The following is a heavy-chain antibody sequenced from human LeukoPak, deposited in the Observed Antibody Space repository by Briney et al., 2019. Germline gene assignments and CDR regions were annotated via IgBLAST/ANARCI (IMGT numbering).Heavy chain of an antibody. V-gene: IGHV3-74*01. Sequence: GGSLRLSCVSSGFTFSSYWMHWVRQAPGKGLVWVSRINTDGRTTTYADSVKGRFTISRDNAKNSLYLQMKSLRAEDTAVYYCARDSRCSGTSCYQGGDYWGQGALVTVSS. CDR2: INTDGRTT. CDR1: GFTFSSYW. D-gene: IGHD2-2*01. J-gene: IGHJ4*02. CDR3: ARDSRCSGTSCYQGGDY.